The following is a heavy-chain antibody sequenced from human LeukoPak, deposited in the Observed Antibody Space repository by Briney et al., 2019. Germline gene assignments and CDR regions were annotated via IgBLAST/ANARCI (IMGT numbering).Heavy chain of an antibody. V-gene: IGHV4-59*01. CDR3: ARGEVVVAAYFDY. J-gene: IGHJ4*02. Sequence: PSETLSLTCTVSGGSISSYYWSWIRQPPGKGLEWIGYIYYSGSTNYNPSLKSRVTISVDTSKNQFSLKLSSVTAADTAVYYCARGEVVVAAYFDYWGQGTLVTVSS. CDR2: IYYSGST. CDR1: GGSISSYY. D-gene: IGHD2-15*01.